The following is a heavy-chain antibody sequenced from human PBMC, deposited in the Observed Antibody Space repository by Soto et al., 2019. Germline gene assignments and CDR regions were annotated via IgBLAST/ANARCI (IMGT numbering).Heavy chain of an antibody. D-gene: IGHD3-16*02. CDR2: IIPIFGTA. V-gene: IGHV1-69*01. Sequence: QVQLVQSGAEVKKPGSSVKVSCKASGGTFSSYAISWVRQAPGQGLEWMGGIIPIFGTANYAQKFQGRVTMTADESTSTADMELSSLRSEDRAVYYCARGGDYVWGSYRSAYFQHWGQGTLVTVSS. J-gene: IGHJ1*01. CDR1: GGTFSSYA. CDR3: ARGGDYVWGSYRSAYFQH.